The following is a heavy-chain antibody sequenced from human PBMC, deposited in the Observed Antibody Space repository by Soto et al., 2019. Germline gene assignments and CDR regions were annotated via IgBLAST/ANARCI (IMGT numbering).Heavy chain of an antibody. CDR2: VNPGGIT. J-gene: IGHJ4*02. CDR3: GRVVIKMASQSIDS. Sequence: SETLSLTCAVYGGSLSGYYWTWIRQPPGKGLEWIGEVNPGGITTYSPSVKSRLTISLDTSKKQVALEMTSVTAADTAVYYCGRVVIKMASQSIDSWGPGTLVTVSS. D-gene: IGHD2-2*01. V-gene: IGHV4-34*01. CDR1: GGSLSGYY.